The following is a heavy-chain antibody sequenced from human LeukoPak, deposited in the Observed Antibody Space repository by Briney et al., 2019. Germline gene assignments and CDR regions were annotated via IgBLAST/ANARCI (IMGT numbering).Heavy chain of an antibody. V-gene: IGHV4-39*07. CDR2: IYYSGST. CDR1: GGSISSSSYY. J-gene: IGHJ2*01. CDR3: ATNTVTATYWYFDL. D-gene: IGHD4-17*01. Sequence: SETLSLTCTVSGGSISSSSYYWGWIRQPPGKGLEWIGSIYYSGSTYYNPSLKSRVTISVDTSKNQFSLKLSSVTAADTAVYYCATNTVTATYWYFDLWGRGTLVTVSS.